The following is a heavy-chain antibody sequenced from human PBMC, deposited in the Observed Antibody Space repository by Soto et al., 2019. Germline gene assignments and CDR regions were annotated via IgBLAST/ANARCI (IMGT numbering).Heavy chain of an antibody. Sequence: QVQLVQSGAEVKKPGSSVKVSCKASGGTFSSYAISWVRQAPGQGLEWMGGIIPIFGTANYAQKFQGRVTITADESTSTGYKGVGSLGIGGPGGDFWWREGGGGFAPPYSGSYYSYYGMDVWGQGTTVTVSS. D-gene: IGHD3-10*01. CDR2: IIPIFGTA. V-gene: IGHV1-69*01. CDR3: WREGGGGFAPPYSGSYYSYYGMDV. CDR1: GGTFSSYA. J-gene: IGHJ6*02.